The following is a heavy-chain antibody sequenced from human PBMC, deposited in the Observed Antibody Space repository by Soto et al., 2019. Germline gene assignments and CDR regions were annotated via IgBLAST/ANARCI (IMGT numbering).Heavy chain of an antibody. Sequence: PGGSLRLSCAASGFTFSSYAMSWVRQAPGKGLEWVSAISGSGGSTYYADSVKGRFTISRDNSKNTLYLQMNSLRAEDTAVYYCAKDGYSSGWYGPQNMDVWGKGTTVTVSS. V-gene: IGHV3-23*01. D-gene: IGHD6-19*01. CDR3: AKDGYSSGWYGPQNMDV. CDR2: ISGSGGST. J-gene: IGHJ6*04. CDR1: GFTFSSYA.